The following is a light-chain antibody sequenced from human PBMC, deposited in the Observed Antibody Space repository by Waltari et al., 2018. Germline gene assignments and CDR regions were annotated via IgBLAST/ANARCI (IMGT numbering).Light chain of an antibody. CDR3: QHHSGSWS. V-gene: IGKV3-15*01. Sequence: EIVMTQSPVTLSVSPGERATLSCRASRNIIDNLAWYQQKPGQAPRLLIYATSTRATGTPARVSGSGAGTEFTLTINSMQSEDFAVYYCQHHSGSWSFGQGTKVEIK. J-gene: IGKJ1*01. CDR2: ATS. CDR1: RNIIDN.